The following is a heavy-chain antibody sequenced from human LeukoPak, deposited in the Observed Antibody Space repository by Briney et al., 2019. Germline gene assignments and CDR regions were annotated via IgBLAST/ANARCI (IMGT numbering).Heavy chain of an antibody. V-gene: IGHV4-61*09. CDR1: GDSINSGNNY. CDR2: IYSSGTT. D-gene: IGHD3-22*01. Sequence: SETLSLTCTVSGDSINSGNNYWSWIRQPAGKGPEWIGHIYSSGTTNYNPSLKSRVTMSVDTSKNQFPLKLSSVTAADTAVYYCAREDYYDSSGYLEQGYFDYWGQGTLVTVSS. CDR3: AREDYYDSSGYLEQGYFDY. J-gene: IGHJ4*02.